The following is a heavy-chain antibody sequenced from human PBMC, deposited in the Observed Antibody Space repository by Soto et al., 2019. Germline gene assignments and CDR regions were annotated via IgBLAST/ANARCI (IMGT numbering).Heavy chain of an antibody. CDR3: ARGTAVETGSY. CDR2: ISDYNGNT. V-gene: IGHV1-18*01. CDR1: GYTFSSYG. D-gene: IGHD4-17*01. J-gene: IGHJ4*02. Sequence: QVQLVQSGAEVKKPGASVKVSCKASGYTFSSYGINWVRQAPGQGLEWMGWISDYNGNTKYAQKLQGRVTRTTDTSTSTGDMELRSLSSTDTAVYYCARGTAVETGSYWGQGTLVTVSS.